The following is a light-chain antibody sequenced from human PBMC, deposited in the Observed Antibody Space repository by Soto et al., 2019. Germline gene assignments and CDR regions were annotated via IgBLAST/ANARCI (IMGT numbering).Light chain of an antibody. CDR2: DVS. CDR1: SSDVGGYNY. CDR3: SSYTSSSTPHV. J-gene: IGLJ1*01. Sequence: QSALTQPASVSGSPIRSITISCTGTSSDVGGYNYVSWYQQHPGKAPKLMIYDVSNRPSGVSNRFSGSKSGNTASLTISGLQAEDEADYYCSSYTSSSTPHVFGTGTKVTVL. V-gene: IGLV2-14*01.